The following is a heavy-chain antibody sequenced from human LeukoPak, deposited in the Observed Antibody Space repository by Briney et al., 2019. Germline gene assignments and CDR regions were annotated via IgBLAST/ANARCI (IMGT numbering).Heavy chain of an antibody. V-gene: IGHV1-69*05. CDR2: IIPIFGTA. Sequence: SVKVSCKASGGTFSSYAISWVRQAPGQGLEWMGGIIPIFGTANYAQKFQGRVTITTDESTSTAYMELRSLRSDDTAVYYCARLLLERRIVATINDAFDIWGQGTMVTVSS. D-gene: IGHD5-12*01. CDR1: GGTFSSYA. CDR3: ARLLLERRIVATINDAFDI. J-gene: IGHJ3*02.